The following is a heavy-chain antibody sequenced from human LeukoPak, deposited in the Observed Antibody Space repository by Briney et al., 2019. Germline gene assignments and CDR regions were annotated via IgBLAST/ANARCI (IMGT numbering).Heavy chain of an antibody. CDR2: INPNSGGT. D-gene: IGHD6-19*01. CDR1: GYTFTSYG. V-gene: IGHV1-2*02. J-gene: IGHJ4*02. CDR3: ARAPXSSGWYEGRFDY. Sequence: ASVKVSCKASGYTFTSYGISWVRQAPGQGLEWMGWINPNSGGTNYAQKFQGRVTMTRDTSISTAYMELSRLRSNDTAVYYCARAPXSSGWYEGRFDYWGQGTLVTVSS.